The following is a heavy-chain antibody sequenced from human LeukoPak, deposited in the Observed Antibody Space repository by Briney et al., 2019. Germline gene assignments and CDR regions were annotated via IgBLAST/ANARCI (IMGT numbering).Heavy chain of an antibody. V-gene: IGHV1-46*01. CDR1: GYTFTINY. CDR3: ARDQEGFDY. Sequence: ASVKVSCKASGYTFTINYIHWVRQAPGQGLEWMGMIYPRDGSTSYAQKFQGRVTVTRDTSTSTVHMELSGLRSEDTAVYYCARDQEGFDYWSQGTLVTVSS. CDR2: IYPRDGST. J-gene: IGHJ4*02.